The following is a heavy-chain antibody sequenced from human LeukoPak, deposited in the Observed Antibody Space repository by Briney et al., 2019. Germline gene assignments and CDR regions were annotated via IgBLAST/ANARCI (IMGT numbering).Heavy chain of an antibody. V-gene: IGHV3-21*01. Sequence: AGGSLRLSCAGSGFTLSRYSMNGGRQAPGKVLEWGSSISSSSSYRYYADSVKGRFTISRDNAKNSLYLQMNSLSAEDTAVYYCARTTVHGTYYFEYWGQGPLVTVSS. J-gene: IGHJ4*02. D-gene: IGHD4-11*01. CDR2: ISSSSSYR. CDR1: GFTLSRYS. CDR3: ARTTVHGTYYFEY.